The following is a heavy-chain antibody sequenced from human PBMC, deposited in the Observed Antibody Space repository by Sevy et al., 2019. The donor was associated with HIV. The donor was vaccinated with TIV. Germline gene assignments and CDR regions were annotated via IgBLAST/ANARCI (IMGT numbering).Heavy chain of an antibody. J-gene: IGHJ4*02. CDR1: GGSISSSNW. Sequence: SETLSLTCAVSGGSISSSNWWSWDRQPPGKGLEWIGEVYHSGTTNYNPSLKSRVTMSVDKSKNQFSLKLNSVTAADTAVYYCARRFYYDSSTHYHYYFDSWGQGALVTVSS. V-gene: IGHV4-4*02. D-gene: IGHD3-22*01. CDR3: ARRFYYDSSTHYHYYFDS. CDR2: VYHSGTT.